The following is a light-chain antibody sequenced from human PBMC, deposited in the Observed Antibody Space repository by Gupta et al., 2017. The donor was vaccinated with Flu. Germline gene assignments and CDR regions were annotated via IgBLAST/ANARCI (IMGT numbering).Light chain of an antibody. Sequence: GTLSLSPGERATLSCRASQSVNSSYLAWYQQKPGQAPRLLIFGGSNRATGIPDRFWGSGSGADFTLTINRLEPEDFAVYFCHQYGSSPVTFGGGTKVEIK. CDR3: HQYGSSPVT. CDR1: QSVNSSY. V-gene: IGKV3-20*01. CDR2: GGS. J-gene: IGKJ4*01.